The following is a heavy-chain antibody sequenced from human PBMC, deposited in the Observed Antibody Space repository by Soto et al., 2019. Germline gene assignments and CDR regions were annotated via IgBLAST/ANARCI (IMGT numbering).Heavy chain of an antibody. CDR2: ISGGGDTT. V-gene: IGHV3-23*01. Sequence: EVQLLASGGGLVQPGGSLRLSCAASGFTFNNYAMTRVRQAPGKGLEWVSAISGGGDTTSYADSVKGRFTVSRDGSKNTLYLQMSSLRAEDTALYYCAKGRGGSGSLTPRVDFCGQGTLVTVSS. CDR1: GFTFNNYA. CDR3: AKGRGGSGSLTPRVDF. D-gene: IGHD3-10*01. J-gene: IGHJ4*02.